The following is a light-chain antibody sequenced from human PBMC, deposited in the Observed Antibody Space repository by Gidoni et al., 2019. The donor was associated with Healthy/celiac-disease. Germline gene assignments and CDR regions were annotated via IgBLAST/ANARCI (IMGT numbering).Light chain of an antibody. CDR3: QQSYSTPEHT. J-gene: IGKJ4*01. CDR1: QSISSY. Sequence: IHMTQSPSSLSASVGDRVTITCQASQSISSYLNWYQQKPGKAPKLLIYAASSLQSGVPSRFSGSGSGTDFTLTISSLQPEDFATYYCQQSYSTPEHTFGGGTKVEIK. CDR2: AAS. V-gene: IGKV1-39*01.